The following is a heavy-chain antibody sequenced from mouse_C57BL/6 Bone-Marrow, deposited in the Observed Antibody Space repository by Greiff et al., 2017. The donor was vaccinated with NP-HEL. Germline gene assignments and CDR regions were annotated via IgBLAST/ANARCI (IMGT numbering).Heavy chain of an antibody. J-gene: IGHJ1*03. CDR3: ARHHYDGYYVWYFDV. V-gene: IGHV5-2*03. CDR1: EYEFPSHD. D-gene: IGHD2-3*01. Sequence: EVKVEESGGGLVQPGESLKLSCESNEYEFPSHDMSWVRKTPEKRLELVAAINSDGGSTYYPDTMERRFIISRDNTKKTLYLQMSSLRSEDTALYYCARHHYDGYYVWYFDVWGTGTTVTVSS. CDR2: INSDGGST.